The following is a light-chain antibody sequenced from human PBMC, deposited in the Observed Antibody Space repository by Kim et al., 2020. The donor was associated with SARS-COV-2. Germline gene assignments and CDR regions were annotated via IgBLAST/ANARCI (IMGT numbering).Light chain of an antibody. Sequence: SYELTQPPSASVAPGQTASVTCGGNNIGGKNVHWYQQKPGQAPEVVFYNDGDRPSGIPERFSGSNSGNTATLTISRVEAGDEADYYCHVWDTSSDHGVFG. CDR1: NIGGKN. J-gene: IGLJ1*01. V-gene: IGLV3-21*02. CDR3: HVWDTSSDHGV. CDR2: NDG.